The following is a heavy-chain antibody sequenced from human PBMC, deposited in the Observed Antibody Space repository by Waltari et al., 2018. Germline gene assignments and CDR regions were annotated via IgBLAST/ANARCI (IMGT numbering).Heavy chain of an antibody. D-gene: IGHD3-16*01. CDR1: GYTFSIYY. V-gene: IGHV5-51*01. CDR3: ARPHYYDSYGGGPGGMDV. CDR2: IYPGDSET. J-gene: IGHJ6*02. Sequence: ELQLVQSGAEVKKPGESLKISCKASGYTFSIYYIAWVRQMPGKGLEWMGIIYPGDSETTYSPSFQGQVTISVDKSIGTAYLQWNSLKASDTATYYCARPHYYDSYGGGPGGMDVWGQGTTVTVSS.